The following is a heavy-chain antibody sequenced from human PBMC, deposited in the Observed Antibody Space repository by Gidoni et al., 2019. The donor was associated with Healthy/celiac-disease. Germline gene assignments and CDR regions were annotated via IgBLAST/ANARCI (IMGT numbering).Heavy chain of an antibody. J-gene: IGHJ4*02. CDR2: INHSGST. Sequence: QVQLQQWGAGLLKPSATLSLTCAVYGGSFSGYYWSWIRQPPGKGLEWIGEINHSGSTNYNPSLKSRVTISVDTSKNQFSLKLSSVTAADTAVYYCARGIGITMVRGVIRYFDYWGQGTLVTVSS. CDR1: GGSFSGYY. V-gene: IGHV4-34*01. D-gene: IGHD3-10*01. CDR3: ARGIGITMVRGVIRYFDY.